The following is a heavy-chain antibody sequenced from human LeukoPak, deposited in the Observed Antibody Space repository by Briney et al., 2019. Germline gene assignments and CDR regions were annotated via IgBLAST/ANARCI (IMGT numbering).Heavy chain of an antibody. CDR2: INLDGSVK. Sequence: GGSLRLSCAASGFTFSSNWMSWVRQAPGKGLEWVASINLDGSVKHHVDSVKGRFTISRDNAKKSLSLQMDALRAEDTAVYFCAKLLGTATRYDYWGLGTLVIVSS. D-gene: IGHD1-7*01. CDR1: GFTFSSNW. V-gene: IGHV3-7*01. J-gene: IGHJ4*02. CDR3: AKLLGTATRYDY.